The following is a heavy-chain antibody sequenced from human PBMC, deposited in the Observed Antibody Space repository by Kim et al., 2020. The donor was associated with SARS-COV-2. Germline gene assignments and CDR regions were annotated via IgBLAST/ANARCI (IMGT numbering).Heavy chain of an antibody. CDR3: ARDLRGEPFDI. Sequence: KYYGDPLKGRFTIHRDNAKNSLYLQMNSLGAEDTAVYYCARDLRGEPFDIWGQGTMVTVSS. V-gene: IGHV3-7*01. D-gene: IGHD4-17*01. J-gene: IGHJ3*02. CDR2: K.